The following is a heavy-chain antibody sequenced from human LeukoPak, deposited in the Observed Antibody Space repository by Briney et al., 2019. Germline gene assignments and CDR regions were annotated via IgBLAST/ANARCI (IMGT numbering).Heavy chain of an antibody. J-gene: IGHJ4*02. D-gene: IGHD2-15*01. Sequence: ASVKVSCKASGYTFTGYYMHWMRQAPGQGLEWMGRINPNSGGTNYAQKFQGRVTMTRDTSISTACMELSRLRSDDTAVYYCARVYCSGGSCYSDYWGQGTLVTVSS. CDR3: ARVYCSGGSCYSDY. CDR2: INPNSGGT. CDR1: GYTFTGYY. V-gene: IGHV1-2*06.